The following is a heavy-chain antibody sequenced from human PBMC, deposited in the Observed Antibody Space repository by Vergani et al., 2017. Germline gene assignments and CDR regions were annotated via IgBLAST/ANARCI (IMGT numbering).Heavy chain of an antibody. V-gene: IGHV2-70*01. CDR1: GFSLSTSGMC. Sequence: QVTLRESGPALVKPTQTLTLTCTFSGFSLSTSGMCVSWIRQPPGKALEWLALIDWDDDKYYSTSLKTRLTIPKDTSKNQVVLTMTNMDPVDTATYYCARIRSTGYSSSPGWFDPWGQGTLVTVSS. CDR2: IDWDDDK. D-gene: IGHD6-6*01. J-gene: IGHJ5*02. CDR3: ARIRSTGYSSSPGWFDP.